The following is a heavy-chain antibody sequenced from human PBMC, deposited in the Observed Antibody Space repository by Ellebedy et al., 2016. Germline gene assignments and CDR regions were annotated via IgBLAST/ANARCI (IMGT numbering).Heavy chain of an antibody. J-gene: IGHJ6*03. CDR3: ARGTYYDFWSGYYRSRDYYYMDV. D-gene: IGHD3-3*01. V-gene: IGHV1-2*02. CDR1: GYTFTGYY. CDR2: INPNSGGT. Sequence: ASVKVSXXASGYTFTGYYMHWVRQAPGQGLEWMGWINPNSGGTNYAQKFQGRVTMTRDTSISTAYMELSRLRSENTAVYYCARGTYYDFWSGYYRSRDYYYMDVWGKGTTVTVSS.